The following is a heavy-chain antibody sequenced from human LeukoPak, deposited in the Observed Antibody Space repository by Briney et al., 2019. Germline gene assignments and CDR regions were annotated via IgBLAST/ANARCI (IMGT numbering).Heavy chain of an antibody. V-gene: IGHV3-21*01. D-gene: IGHD2-2*01. CDR3: AREVVIVVEPAANTIDY. CDR2: ISKSGTYI. Sequence: GGSLRLSCAASGFTFSSYAMSWVRQAPGKGLEWVSAISKSGTYIKYADSVKGRFTVSRDNAKNSLFLQMNSLRVEDTAVYYCAREVVIVVEPAANTIDYRGQGTRVTVSS. J-gene: IGHJ4*02. CDR1: GFTFSSYA.